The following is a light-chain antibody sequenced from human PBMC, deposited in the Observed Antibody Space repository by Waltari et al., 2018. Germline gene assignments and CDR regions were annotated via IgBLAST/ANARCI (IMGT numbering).Light chain of an antibody. CDR2: DAS. CDR1: QSISRY. V-gene: IGKV3-20*01. Sequence: EIMLTQSPGPLSLSPGERATLSCRASQSISRYLAWYQHKPGQAPRLLIYDASSRATGIPDRFSGSGYGTDFSLTISRLEPEDCAVYYCQKYGSLPATFGQGTKVEIK. J-gene: IGKJ1*01. CDR3: QKYGSLPAT.